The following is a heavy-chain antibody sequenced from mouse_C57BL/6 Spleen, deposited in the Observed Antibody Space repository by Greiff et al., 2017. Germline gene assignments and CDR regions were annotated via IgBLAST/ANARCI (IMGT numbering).Heavy chain of an antibody. CDR2: ISDGGSYT. CDR1: GFTFSSYA. D-gene: IGHD2-3*01. V-gene: IGHV5-4*01. J-gene: IGHJ4*01. CDR3: ARFYDGYYTSAMDD. Sequence: EVQLVESGGGLVKPGGSLKLSCAASGFTFSSYAMSWVRQTPEKRLEWVATISDGGSYTYYPDNVTGRFTISRDNAKNNLYLQMSHQKSEDTAMYDCARFYDGYYTSAMDDWGQGTSVTVSS.